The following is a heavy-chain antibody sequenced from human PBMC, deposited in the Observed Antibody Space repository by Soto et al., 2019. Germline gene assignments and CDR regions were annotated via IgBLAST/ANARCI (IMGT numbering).Heavy chain of an antibody. D-gene: IGHD3-22*01. CDR1: GFTVSSDY. CDR3: ARDPHYFYDSTGYYDY. Sequence: PGGSLRLSCAASGFTVSSDYMSWVRQAPGKGLEWVSAIYTGGSTYYADSVKGRFTFSRDNSKNTLYLQMNSLRAEDTAVYYCARDPHYFYDSTGYYDYWGQGTLVTVSS. V-gene: IGHV3-53*01. J-gene: IGHJ4*02. CDR2: IYTGGST.